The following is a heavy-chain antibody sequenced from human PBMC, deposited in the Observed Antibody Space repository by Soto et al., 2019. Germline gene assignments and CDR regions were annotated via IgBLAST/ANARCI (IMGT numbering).Heavy chain of an antibody. J-gene: IGHJ5*02. CDR1: GGSMSSSSYH. Sequence: SETLSLTCTVSGGSMSSSSYHWGWIRQPPGKGLEWIGSIHYSGNTYYNPSLKSRVSMSVDTSKNQFSLNLSSVTAADTAVYYCARHGRDEANSPNSWFDPWGQGALVNVSS. V-gene: IGHV4-39*01. CDR2: IHYSGNT. CDR3: ARHGRDEANSPNSWFDP. D-gene: IGHD2-15*01.